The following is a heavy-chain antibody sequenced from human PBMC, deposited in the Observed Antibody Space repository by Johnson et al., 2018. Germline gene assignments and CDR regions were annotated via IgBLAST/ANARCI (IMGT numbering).Heavy chain of an antibody. V-gene: IGHV3-49*03. CDR1: GFTFGDYA. Sequence: VQLVESGGGLLQPGRSLRLSCTASGFTFGDYALSWFRQAPGKGLEWVSFIRAKGFGGTTEYAASVKGRFTILRDDSKSIAYLKMNSLKTEDTAVYYCSRESRGFGDPQRRNAFDIWGQGTMVTISS. D-gene: IGHD3-10*01. CDR3: SRESRGFGDPQRRNAFDI. CDR2: IRAKGFGGTT. J-gene: IGHJ3*02.